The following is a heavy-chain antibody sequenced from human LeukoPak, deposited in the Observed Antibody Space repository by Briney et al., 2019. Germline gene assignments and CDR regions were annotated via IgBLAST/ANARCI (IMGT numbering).Heavy chain of an antibody. CDR2: INAHGSST. CDR1: GFTFSGCE. CDR3: TFSSYGDHIGVDAFDM. V-gene: IGHV3-74*01. J-gene: IGHJ3*02. D-gene: IGHD4-17*01. Sequence: PGGSLRLSCAISGFTFSGCELTWVRQAPGKGPVWVSRINAHGSSTNYADSVKGRFTISRDNAKNMVYLQMNSLSAEDTAMYYCTFSSYGDHIGVDAFDMWGQGTMVTVSS.